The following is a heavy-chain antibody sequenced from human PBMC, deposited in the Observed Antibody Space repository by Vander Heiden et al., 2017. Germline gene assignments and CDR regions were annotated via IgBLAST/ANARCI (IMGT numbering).Heavy chain of an antibody. CDR1: GFTFDDYS. V-gene: IGHV3-9*01. CDR2: ISWNSGSI. Sequence: EVQLVESGGGLVQPGRSLRLSCAASGFTFDDYSMHVLRQAPGKGMEWVSGISWNSGSIGYADSVKGRFTISRDNAKNSLYLQMNSLRAEDTALYYCAKDLSSGAPEIHYYFDYWGQGTLVTVSS. J-gene: IGHJ4*02. D-gene: IGHD4-17*01. CDR3: AKDLSSGAPEIHYYFDY.